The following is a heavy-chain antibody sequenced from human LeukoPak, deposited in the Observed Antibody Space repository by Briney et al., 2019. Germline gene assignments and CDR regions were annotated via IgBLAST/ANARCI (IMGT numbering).Heavy chain of an antibody. Sequence: GGSLRLSCAASGFTFSDYYMSWIRQAPGKGLEWVSYISESGATTYHADSVKGRFTISRDNTKSSPYLQMNSLRAEDTAVYYCAREAWLVPIQWGQGTLVTVSS. V-gene: IGHV3-11*01. CDR3: AREAWLVPIQ. CDR2: ISESGATT. CDR1: GFTFSDYY. J-gene: IGHJ4*02. D-gene: IGHD6-19*01.